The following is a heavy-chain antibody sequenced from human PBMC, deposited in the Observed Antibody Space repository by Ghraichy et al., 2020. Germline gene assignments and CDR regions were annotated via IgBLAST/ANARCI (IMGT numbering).Heavy chain of an antibody. CDR3: ARRNRLRYFDWLLPLDY. CDR1: GGSFSGYY. V-gene: IGHV4-34*01. J-gene: IGHJ4*02. Sequence: SQTLSLTCAVYGGSFSGYYWSWIRQPPGKGLEWIGEINHSGSTNYNPSLKSRVTISVDTSKNQFSLKLSSLTAADTAVYYFARRNRLRYFDWLLPLDYWGQGTLVTVSS. CDR2: INHSGST. D-gene: IGHD3-9*01.